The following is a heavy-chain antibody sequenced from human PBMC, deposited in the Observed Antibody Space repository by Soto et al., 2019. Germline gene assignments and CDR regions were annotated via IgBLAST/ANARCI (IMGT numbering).Heavy chain of an antibody. CDR1: GYTFTSYD. V-gene: IGHV1-8*01. CDR3: ARVVTIFGVVIDDNWFDP. D-gene: IGHD3-3*01. Sequence: RASVKVSCKASGYTFTSYDINWVRQATGQGLEWMGWMNPNSGNTGYAQKFQGRVTMTRNTSISTAYMELSSLRSEDTAVYYCARVVTIFGVVIDDNWFDPWGQGTLVTVSS. CDR2: MNPNSGNT. J-gene: IGHJ5*02.